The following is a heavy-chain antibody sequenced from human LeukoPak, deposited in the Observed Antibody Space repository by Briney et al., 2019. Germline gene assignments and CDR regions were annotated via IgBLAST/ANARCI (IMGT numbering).Heavy chain of an antibody. CDR1: GFTVSGHY. CDR3: ARCGLVGEALEV. Sequence: GSLRLSCAAPGFTVSGHYMSWVRQAPGKGLEWVSVIHCGGTAYYADSLKERFTISIDNSKNTLFLQLHSLRLEYTALYYCARCGLVGEALEVWGQGTMVTVSS. V-gene: IGHV3-66*02. J-gene: IGHJ3*01. CDR2: IHCGGTA. D-gene: IGHD3-10*01.